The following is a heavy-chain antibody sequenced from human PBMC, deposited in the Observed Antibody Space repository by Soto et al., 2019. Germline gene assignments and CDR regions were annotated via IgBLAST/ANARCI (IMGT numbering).Heavy chain of an antibody. CDR1: GYTFSNYG. Sequence: QVQLVQSGPEVKKPGASAKVSCKASGYTFSNYGISWMRQVPGQGLEWMGWISAYNGETKYAQKFQGTVSMTTDPSTNTAYMELGSLRSDDTAVYYCARASGTGVGTTSYWGHGTLVTVSS. CDR3: ARASGTGVGTTSY. V-gene: IGHV1-18*01. D-gene: IGHD1-26*01. J-gene: IGHJ4*01. CDR2: ISAYNGET.